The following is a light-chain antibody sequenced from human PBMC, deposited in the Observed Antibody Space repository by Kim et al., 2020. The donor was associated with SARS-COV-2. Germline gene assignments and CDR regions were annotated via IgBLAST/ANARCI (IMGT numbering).Light chain of an antibody. CDR3: QAWDSTTAV. Sequence: SSELTQPPSVSVSPGQTVSIPCSGDKLGDKYVCWYQQRPGQSPVLVIYQDSKRPSGLPERFSGYNSGNTATLTISGTQAMDEADYYCQAWDSTTAVFGGGTQLTVL. CDR1: KLGDKY. CDR2: QDS. J-gene: IGLJ2*01. V-gene: IGLV3-1*01.